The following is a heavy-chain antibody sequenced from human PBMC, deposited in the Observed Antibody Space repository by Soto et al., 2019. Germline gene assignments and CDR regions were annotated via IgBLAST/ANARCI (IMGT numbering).Heavy chain of an antibody. V-gene: IGHV3-15*01. J-gene: IGHJ4*02. CDR2: IKSKTDGGTT. D-gene: IGHD6-13*01. CDR1: GFTFSNAW. Sequence: GGSLRLSCAASGFTFSNAWMSWVRQAPGKGLEWVGRIKSKTDGGTTDYAAPVKGRFTISRDDSKNTLYLQMNSLKTEDTAVYYCTTAPLGGIRIDYWGQGTLVTVSS. CDR3: TTAPLGGIRIDY.